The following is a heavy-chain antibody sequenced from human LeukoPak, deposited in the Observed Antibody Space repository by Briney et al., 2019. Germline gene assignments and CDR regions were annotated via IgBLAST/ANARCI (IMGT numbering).Heavy chain of an antibody. CDR2: ISGSGDNT. J-gene: IGHJ4*02. V-gene: IGHV3-23*01. CDR1: GFIFTTYA. CDR3: AKRFAYGGVDY. Sequence: GGSLRLSCAASGFIFTTYAMSWVRQAPGKGLEWVSAISGSGDNTYYADSVKGRFTISRDNSKNTLYLQMNSLRAEDTAVYYCAKRFAYGGVDYWGQGTPVTVSS. D-gene: IGHD4-23*01.